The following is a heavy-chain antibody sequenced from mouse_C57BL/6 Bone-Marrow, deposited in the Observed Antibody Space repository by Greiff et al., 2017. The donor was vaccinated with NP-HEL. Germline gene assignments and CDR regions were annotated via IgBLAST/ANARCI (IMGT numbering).Heavy chain of an antibody. J-gene: IGHJ4*01. CDR3: ARGDSSKVYYYAMDY. CDR2: IHPNSGST. Sequence: VQLQQPGAELVKPGASVKLSCKASGYTFTSYWMHWVKQRPGQGLEWIGMIHPNSGSTNYNEKFKSKATLTVDKSSSTAYMQLSSLTSEDSAVYYCARGDSSKVYYYAMDYWGQGPSVTVSS. CDR1: GYTFTSYW. D-gene: IGHD3-2*02. V-gene: IGHV1-64*01.